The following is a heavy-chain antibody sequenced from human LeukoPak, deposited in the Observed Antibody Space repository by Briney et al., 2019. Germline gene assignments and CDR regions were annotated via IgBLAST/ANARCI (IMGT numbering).Heavy chain of an antibody. D-gene: IGHD4-17*01. CDR3: ARHQVDYGDYVNAFDI. CDR1: GGSISSYY. Sequence: NPSETLSLTCTVSGGSISSYYWSWIRQPPGKGLEWIGYIYYSGSTNYNPSLKSRVTISVDTSKNQFSLKLSSVTAADTAVYYCARHQVDYGDYVNAFDIWGQGTMVTVSS. CDR2: IYYSGST. V-gene: IGHV4-59*08. J-gene: IGHJ3*02.